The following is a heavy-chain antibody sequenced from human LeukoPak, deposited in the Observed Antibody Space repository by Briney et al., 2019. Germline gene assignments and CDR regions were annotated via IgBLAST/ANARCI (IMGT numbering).Heavy chain of an antibody. CDR2: IYYSGST. CDR1: GGSISSSSYY. CDR3: ARHEVEMATIIANAGVDY. Sequence: PSETLSLTCTVSGGSISSSSYYWGWIRQPPGKGLEWIGSIYYSGSTYYNPSLKSRVTISVDTSKNQFSLKLSSVTAADTAVYYCARHEVEMATIIANAGVDYWGQGTLVTVSS. D-gene: IGHD5-24*01. V-gene: IGHV4-39*01. J-gene: IGHJ4*02.